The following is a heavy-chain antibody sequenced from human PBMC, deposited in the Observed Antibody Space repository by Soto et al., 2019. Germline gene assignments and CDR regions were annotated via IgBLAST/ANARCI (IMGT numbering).Heavy chain of an antibody. J-gene: IGHJ3*02. CDR3: ARDQDVDSTMLDAFDI. CDR2: INAGNGNT. Sequence: ASVKVSCKTSVYTFSNYAMHWVRQAPGQRLEWMGWINAGNGNTKYSHNFKGRVAITSDTSANTAYLELSSLRSEDTAVYYCARDQDVDSTMLDAFDIWGQGTMVTV. CDR1: VYTFSNYA. V-gene: IGHV1-3*01. D-gene: IGHD2-8*01.